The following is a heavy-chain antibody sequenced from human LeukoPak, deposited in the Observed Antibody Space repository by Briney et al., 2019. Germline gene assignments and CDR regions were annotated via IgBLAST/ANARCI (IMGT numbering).Heavy chain of an antibody. CDR2: IWYDGSNK. V-gene: IGHV3-33*01. J-gene: IGHJ6*02. Sequence: PGRSLRLSCAASGFTFSSYGMHWVRQAPDKGLEWVAVIWYDGSNKYYADSVKGRFTISRDNSKNTLYLQMNSLRAEDTAIYYCARDGDYYDSSAYDDPGIYYYYGMDVWGQGTTVTVSS. CDR3: ARDGDYYDSSAYDDPGIYYYYGMDV. CDR1: GFTFSSYG. D-gene: IGHD3-22*01.